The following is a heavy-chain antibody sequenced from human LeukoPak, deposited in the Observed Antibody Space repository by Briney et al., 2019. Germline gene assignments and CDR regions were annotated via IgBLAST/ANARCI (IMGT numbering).Heavy chain of an antibody. CDR1: EYTLSIYS. D-gene: IGHD2-2*01. V-gene: IGHV3-30*03. Sequence: GGSLRLSCAASEYTLSIYSMHWVRQAPGKGLEWVALISYDGSKKYYADSVKGRFTISRDNSETTLYLQMNSLRPEDTAVYHCETTSKLLSTFDVIYMWDQGTVVTVSS. CDR2: ISYDGSKK. CDR3: ETTSKLLSTFDVIYM. J-gene: IGHJ3*02.